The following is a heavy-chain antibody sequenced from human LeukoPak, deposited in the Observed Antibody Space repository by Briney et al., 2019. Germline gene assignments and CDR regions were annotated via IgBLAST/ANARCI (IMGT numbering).Heavy chain of an antibody. Sequence: TGVYVRLSCAASGFTCSTYAMGWLRQAPGQGLEWVSVISGSGGSTYYADSVKGRFTISRDNPKNTLYLQMNSLRHGDTAAYYCAKESPSFDYWGQGTLVTVSS. CDR1: GFTCSTYA. V-gene: IGHV3-23*01. CDR2: ISGSGGST. CDR3: AKESPSFDY. J-gene: IGHJ4*02.